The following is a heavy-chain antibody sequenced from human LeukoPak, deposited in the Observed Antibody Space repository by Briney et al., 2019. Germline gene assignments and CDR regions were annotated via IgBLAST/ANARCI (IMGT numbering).Heavy chain of an antibody. Sequence: PGGSLRLSCVASGFTFSIYAMTWVRQTPEKGLEWVSSISGRGVNTYYADSVKSRFTLSRDNSKNTFSLHMNSLRPEDTGIYYCAKNGVERGYGSSHYFGGIDFWGQGTLVTVSS. CDR1: GFTFSIYA. CDR3: AKNGVERGYGSSHYFGGIDF. V-gene: IGHV3-23*01. D-gene: IGHD6-13*01. J-gene: IGHJ4*02. CDR2: ISGRGVNT.